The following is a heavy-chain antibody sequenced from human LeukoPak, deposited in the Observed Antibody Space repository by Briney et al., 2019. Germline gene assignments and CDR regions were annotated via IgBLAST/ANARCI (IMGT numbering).Heavy chain of an antibody. CDR3: AKDGRIRVRGVIILSDFDY. D-gene: IGHD3-10*01. Sequence: GGSLRLSCAASGFTFSSYSMNWVRQAPGKGLEWVSSISSSSSYIYYADSVKGRFTISRDNSKNTLYLQMNSLRAEDTAVYYCAKDGRIRVRGVIILSDFDYWGQGTLVTVSS. V-gene: IGHV3-21*01. CDR1: GFTFSSYS. J-gene: IGHJ4*02. CDR2: ISSSSSYI.